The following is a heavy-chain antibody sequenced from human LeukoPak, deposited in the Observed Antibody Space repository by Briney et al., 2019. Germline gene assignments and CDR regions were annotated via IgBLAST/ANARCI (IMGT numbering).Heavy chain of an antibody. CDR3: ARAERFSSGWLGCFDY. V-gene: IGHV3-30*04. CDR1: GFTFSGYS. Sequence: GRSLRLSCAGFGFTFSGYSIHWVRQAPGKGLEWVAVTSFDESNKYYADSVKGRFTISRDNSMNTVYLQMYSLRDGDTAVYYCARAERFSSGWLGCFDYWGQGTLVTVSS. D-gene: IGHD6-19*01. CDR2: TSFDESNK. J-gene: IGHJ4*02.